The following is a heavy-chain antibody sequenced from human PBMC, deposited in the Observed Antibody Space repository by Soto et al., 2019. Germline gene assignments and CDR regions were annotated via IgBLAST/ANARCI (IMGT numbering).Heavy chain of an antibody. CDR1: GFTFSSYA. D-gene: IGHD5-12*01. CDR3: ARLVGIVATIYYFDY. V-gene: IGHV3-23*01. J-gene: IGHJ4*02. CDR2: ISGSGGST. Sequence: GGSLRLSCAASGFTFSSYAMSWVRQAPGKGLEWVSAISGSGGSTYYADSVKGRFTISRDNSKNTLYLQMNSLRAEDTAVYYCARLVGIVATIYYFDYWGQGTLVTVSS.